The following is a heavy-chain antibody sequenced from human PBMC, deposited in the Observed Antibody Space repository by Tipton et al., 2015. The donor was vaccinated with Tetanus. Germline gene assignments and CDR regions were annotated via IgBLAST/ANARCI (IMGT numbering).Heavy chain of an antibody. CDR2: IIPIFGTA. Sequence: QSGAEVKKPGSSAKVSCKASGGTFSSYAISWVRQAPGQGLEWMGGIIPIFGTANYAQKFQGRVTITADESTSTAYMELSSLRSEDTAVYYCAREDGSGSYSYYYGMDVWGQGTTVTVSS. J-gene: IGHJ6*02. V-gene: IGHV1-69*01. D-gene: IGHD1-26*01. CDR3: AREDGSGSYSYYYGMDV. CDR1: GGTFSSYA.